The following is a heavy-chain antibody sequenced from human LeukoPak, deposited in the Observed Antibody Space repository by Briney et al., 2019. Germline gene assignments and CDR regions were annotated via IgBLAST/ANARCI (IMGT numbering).Heavy chain of an antibody. Sequence: GGSLRLSCAASGFTFSSYAMSWVHQAPGKGLEWVSAISGSGGSTYYADSVKGRFTISRDNSKNTLYLQMNSLRAEDTAVYYCAKTYGYYDSSGYSHFDYWGQGTLVTVSS. CDR1: GFTFSSYA. CDR2: ISGSGGST. CDR3: AKTYGYYDSSGYSHFDY. V-gene: IGHV3-23*01. J-gene: IGHJ4*02. D-gene: IGHD3-22*01.